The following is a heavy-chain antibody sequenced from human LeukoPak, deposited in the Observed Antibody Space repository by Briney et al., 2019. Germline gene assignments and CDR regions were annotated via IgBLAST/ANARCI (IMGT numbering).Heavy chain of an antibody. D-gene: IGHD3-3*01. V-gene: IGHV4-30-4*01. CDR3: AREDMVGFWSGYYYY. CDR1: GGSISSGDYY. J-gene: IGHJ4*02. CDR2: IYYSGST. Sequence: SQTLSLTCTVSGGSISSGDYYWSWIRQPPGQGLEWIGYIYYSGSTYYNPSLKSRVTISVDTSKNQFSLKLSSVTAADTAVYYCAREDMVGFWSGYYYYWGQGTLVTVSS.